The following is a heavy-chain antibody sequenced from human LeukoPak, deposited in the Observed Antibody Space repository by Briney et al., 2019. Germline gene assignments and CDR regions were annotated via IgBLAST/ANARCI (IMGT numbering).Heavy chain of an antibody. D-gene: IGHD3-10*01. CDR3: ANFRVLGAFDI. CDR1: GYTLTELS. Sequence: GASVKVSCKVSGYTLTELSMHWVRQAPGKGLEWMGGFDPEDGETIYAQKFQGRVTVTEDTSTDTAYMELSSLRSEDTAVHYCANFRVLGAFDIWGQGTMVTVSS. J-gene: IGHJ3*02. V-gene: IGHV1-24*01. CDR2: FDPEDGET.